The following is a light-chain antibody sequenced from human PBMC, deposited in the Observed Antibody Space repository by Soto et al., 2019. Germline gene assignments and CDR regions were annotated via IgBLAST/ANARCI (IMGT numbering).Light chain of an antibody. CDR1: QSIGSD. V-gene: IGKV3-11*01. CDR3: QQRAKWPRT. J-gene: IGKJ1*01. CDR2: DAS. Sequence: EIVLTQSPATLYLSPGERATLSCRASQSIGSDLAWYQQQPGQAPRLLIYDASNRAPGIPARFGGSGSGTDFTLTISSLEPEDFAVYHCQQRAKWPRTFGQGTMVEIK.